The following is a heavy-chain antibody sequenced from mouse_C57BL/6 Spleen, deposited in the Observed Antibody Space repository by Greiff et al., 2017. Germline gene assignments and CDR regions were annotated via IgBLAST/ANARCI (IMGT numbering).Heavy chain of an antibody. CDR3: AKPVYDGYYFDY. CDR1: GFSLTSYG. Sequence: QVQLKESGPGLVAPSQSLSITCTVSGFSLTSYGVSWVRQPPGKGLEWLGVIWGDGSTNYHSALISRLSISKDNSKSQVFLKLSSLQTDDTATYYCAKPVYDGYYFDYWGQGTTLTVSS. D-gene: IGHD2-3*01. V-gene: IGHV2-3*01. J-gene: IGHJ2*01. CDR2: IWGDGST.